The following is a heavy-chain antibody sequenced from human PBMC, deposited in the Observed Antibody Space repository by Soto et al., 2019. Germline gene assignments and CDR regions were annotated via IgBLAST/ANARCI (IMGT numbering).Heavy chain of an antibody. V-gene: IGHV4-34*01. D-gene: IGHD3-9*01. Sequence: QVQLQQWGAGLLKPSETLSLTCAVYGGAFSGYYWSWIRQPPGKGLEWIGEINHSGSTNYNPSPKSRVIISVDTSKNQFCLKLSSVSAADTAVYYCAIGLYYDILTGYYAGRRFDAFAIWGQGTMVTVSS. CDR2: INHSGST. CDR3: AIGLYYDILTGYYAGRRFDAFAI. J-gene: IGHJ3*02. CDR1: GGAFSGYY.